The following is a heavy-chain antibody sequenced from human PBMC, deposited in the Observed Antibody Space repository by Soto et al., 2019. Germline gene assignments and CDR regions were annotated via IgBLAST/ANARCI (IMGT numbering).Heavy chain of an antibody. CDR1: GGTFSSYA. D-gene: IGHD2-15*01. Sequence: SVKVSCKASGGTFSSYAISWVRQAPGQGLEWMGGIIPIFGTANYAQKFQGRVTITADKSTSTAYMELSSLRSEDTAVYYCARLYPLLPLPYYYGMDGWDHVTTVIAAS. J-gene: IGHJ6*02. CDR2: IIPIFGTA. V-gene: IGHV1-69*06. CDR3: ARLYPLLPLPYYYGMDG.